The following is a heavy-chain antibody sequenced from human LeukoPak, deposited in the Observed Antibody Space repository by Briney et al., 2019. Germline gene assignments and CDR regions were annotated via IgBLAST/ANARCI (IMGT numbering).Heavy chain of an antibody. V-gene: IGHV1-46*01. Sequence: VASVKVSCKASGYTFTSYYMHWVRQAPGQGLKWMGIINPSGGSTSYAQKFQGRVTMTRDTSTSTVYMELSSLRSEDTAVYYCARDPTPTTVTYYFDYWGQGTLVTVSS. D-gene: IGHD4-11*01. CDR2: INPSGGST. CDR3: ARDPTPTTVTYYFDY. CDR1: GYTFTSYY. J-gene: IGHJ4*02.